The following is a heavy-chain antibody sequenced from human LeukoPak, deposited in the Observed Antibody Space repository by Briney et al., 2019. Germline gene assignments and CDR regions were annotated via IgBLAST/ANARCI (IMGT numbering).Heavy chain of an antibody. CDR2: IDWDDDK. CDR3: ARIRSSGCYFDY. V-gene: IGHV2-70*11. D-gene: IGHD6-19*01. Sequence: SGPALVKPTPTLTLTCTFSGFSLSTSGMCVSWIRQPPGKALEWLARIDWDDDKYYSTSLKTRLTISKDTSKNQVVLTMTNMDPVDTATYYCARIRSSGCYFDYWGQGTLVTVSS. J-gene: IGHJ4*02. CDR1: GFSLSTSGMC.